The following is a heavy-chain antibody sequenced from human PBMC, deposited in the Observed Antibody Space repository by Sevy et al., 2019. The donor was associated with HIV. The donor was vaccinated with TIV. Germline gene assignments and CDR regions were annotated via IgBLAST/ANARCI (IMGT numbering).Heavy chain of an antibody. D-gene: IGHD3-16*01. CDR3: ARDLPHLLPWELSRGSDF. J-gene: IGHJ4*02. CDR2: ISHDEIHK. V-gene: IGHV3-30*04. CDR1: GFTFSNYA. Sequence: GGSLRLSCTAYGFTFSNYAVHWVRQAPGKGLEWVAIISHDEIHKEFADSVRGRFSISRDTSKNTIYLQMNSLRPEDTAVYYCARDLPHLLPWELSRGSDFWGQGTLVTVSS.